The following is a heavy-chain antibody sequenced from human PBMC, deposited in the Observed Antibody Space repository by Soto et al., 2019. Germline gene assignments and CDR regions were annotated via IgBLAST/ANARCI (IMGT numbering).Heavy chain of an antibody. J-gene: IGHJ6*02. D-gene: IGHD3-16*02. Sequence: QVQLVQSGAEVKEPGASVKVSCKASGYTFTSYGITWVRQAPGQGLEWMGWISTYKRNTNYAQKLQGRVTMTTDTSTSTACMELRRLRSDDTAVYYCARVRNNQSKYRNCPDVWGQGTTVTVSS. V-gene: IGHV1-18*01. CDR3: ARVRNNQSKYRNCPDV. CDR1: GYTFTSYG. CDR2: ISTYKRNT.